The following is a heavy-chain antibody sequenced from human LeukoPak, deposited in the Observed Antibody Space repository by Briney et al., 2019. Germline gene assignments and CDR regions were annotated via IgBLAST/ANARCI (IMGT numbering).Heavy chain of an antibody. J-gene: IGHJ4*02. V-gene: IGHV3-23*01. D-gene: IGHD6-19*01. Sequence: GGSLRLSCAASGFTFSSYAMSWVRQAPGKGLEWVSAISGSGGSTYYADSVKGRFTISRDNSKNTLYLQMNSLRVEDTATYYCARDGTRQINIAVPGGDYWGQGTLVTVSS. CDR2: ISGSGGST. CDR3: ARDGTRQINIAVPGGDY. CDR1: GFTFSSYA.